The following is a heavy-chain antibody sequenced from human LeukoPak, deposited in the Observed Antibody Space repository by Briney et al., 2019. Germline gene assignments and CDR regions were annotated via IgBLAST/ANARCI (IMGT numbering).Heavy chain of an antibody. Sequence: ASVKVSCKVSGYPLTGLSMHWVRQAPGKGLGWMGGFDPESGETIYAQKFQGRVTMTEDTSTNTAYMELSRLRSEDTAVYYCARVEGVPAAKPGQYYYYYMDVWGKGTTVTVSS. CDR3: ARVEGVPAAKPGQYYYYYMDV. CDR1: GYPLTGLS. CDR2: FDPESGET. J-gene: IGHJ6*03. V-gene: IGHV1-24*01. D-gene: IGHD2-2*01.